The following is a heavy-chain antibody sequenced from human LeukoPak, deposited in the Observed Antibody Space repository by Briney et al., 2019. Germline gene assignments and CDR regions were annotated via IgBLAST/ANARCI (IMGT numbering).Heavy chain of an antibody. D-gene: IGHD3-3*01. J-gene: IGHJ4*02. CDR2: ISGSGGST. CDR3: AKRHYDFWSGYQNQMYYFDY. Sequence: GGSLRLSCAASGFTFSSYAMSWVRQAPGKGLEWVSAISGSGGSTYYADSVKGRFTISRDNSKNTLYLQMNSLRAEDTAVYYCAKRHYDFWSGYQNQMYYFDYWGQGTLVTVSS. CDR1: GFTFSSYA. V-gene: IGHV3-23*01.